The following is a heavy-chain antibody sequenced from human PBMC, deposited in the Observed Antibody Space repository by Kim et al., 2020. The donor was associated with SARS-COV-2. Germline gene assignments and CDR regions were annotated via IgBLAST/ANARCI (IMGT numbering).Heavy chain of an antibody. J-gene: IGHJ4*02. V-gene: IGHV5-51*01. CDR2: DT. Sequence: DTRYNPSLQGQVSISAGKSINTGYLQWSSLKASDTAMYYCARQRDDYFDDWGQGTLVTVSS. CDR3: ARQRDDYFDD.